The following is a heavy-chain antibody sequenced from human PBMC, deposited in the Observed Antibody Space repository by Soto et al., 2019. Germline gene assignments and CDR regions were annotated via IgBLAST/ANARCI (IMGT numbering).Heavy chain of an antibody. J-gene: IGHJ4*02. CDR1: GYTFTGYY. CDR3: ASAPYSSSYFDY. V-gene: IGHV1-2*04. D-gene: IGHD6-13*01. CDR2: INPNSGGT. Sequence: ASVKVSCKASGYTFTGYYMHWVRQAPGQGLEWMGWINPNSGGTNYAQKFQGWVTMTRDTSISTAYMELSRLRSDDTAVYYCASAPYSSSYFDYWGQGTLVTVSS.